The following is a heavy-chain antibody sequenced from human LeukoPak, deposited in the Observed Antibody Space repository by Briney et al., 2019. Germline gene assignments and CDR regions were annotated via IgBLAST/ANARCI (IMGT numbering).Heavy chain of an antibody. Sequence: ASVKVSCKASGYSFTDHHMHWVRQPPAQGLEWMGWIHPTSGGTNYAQKFQGRVTMTRDTFISTVYMELSRLRSDDTAVYYCARGTFDPWGQGTLVTVSS. CDR2: IHPTSGGT. CDR1: GYSFTDHH. CDR3: ARGTFDP. J-gene: IGHJ5*02. V-gene: IGHV1-2*02.